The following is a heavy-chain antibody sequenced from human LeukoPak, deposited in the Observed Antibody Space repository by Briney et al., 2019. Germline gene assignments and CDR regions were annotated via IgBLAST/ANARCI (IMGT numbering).Heavy chain of an antibody. V-gene: IGHV3-48*04. Sequence: PGGSLRLSCAASGFTFSSYWMSWVRQAPGKGLEWVSYISSSGSTTYYADSVKGRFTISRDNAKNSLYLQMNSLRAEDTAVYYCARSGYDWTIWGQGTLVTVSS. CDR2: ISSSGSTT. CDR1: GFTFSSYW. CDR3: ARSGYDWTI. J-gene: IGHJ4*02. D-gene: IGHD5-12*01.